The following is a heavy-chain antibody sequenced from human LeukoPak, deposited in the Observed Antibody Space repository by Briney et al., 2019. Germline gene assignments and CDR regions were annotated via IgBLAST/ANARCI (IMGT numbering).Heavy chain of an antibody. CDR1: GGSISSSNW. V-gene: IGHV4-4*02. Sequence: SGTLSLTCAVSGGSISSSNWWSWVRQPPGKGLEWIGEIYHSGSTNYNPSLKSRVTISVDKSKNQFSLKLSSVTAADTAVYYCARGISDRNYYYYYYMDVWGKGTTVTVSS. J-gene: IGHJ6*03. D-gene: IGHD2/OR15-2a*01. CDR3: ARGISDRNYYYYYYMDV. CDR2: IYHSGST.